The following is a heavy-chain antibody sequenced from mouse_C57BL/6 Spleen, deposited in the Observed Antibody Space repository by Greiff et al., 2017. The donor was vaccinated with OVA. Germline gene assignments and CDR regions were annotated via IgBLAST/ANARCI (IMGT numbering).Heavy chain of an antibody. Sequence: VQLQQPGAELVKPGASVKLSCKASGYTFTSYWMHWVKQRPGRGLEWIGRIDPNSGGTKYNEKFKSKATLTVDKPSITANMQLGSLTSEDSAIYDCESSSYVSSYGYVDVWGTGTTVTVSS. CDR1: GYTFTSYW. D-gene: IGHD1-1*01. V-gene: IGHV1-72*01. J-gene: IGHJ1*03. CDR3: ESSSYVSSYGYVDV. CDR2: IDPNSGGT.